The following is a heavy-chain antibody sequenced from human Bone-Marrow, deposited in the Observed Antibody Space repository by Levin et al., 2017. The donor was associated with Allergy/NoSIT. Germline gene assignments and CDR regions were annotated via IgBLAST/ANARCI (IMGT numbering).Heavy chain of an antibody. CDR1: GFTVSSNY. D-gene: IGHD2-2*01. V-gene: IGHV3-66*03. Sequence: HPGGSLRLSCAASGFTVSSNYMSWVRQAPGKGLEWLSLIYSSGGTYYADSVKGRFTISRDSFKNTLSLQMNYLRPDDTAVYYCARESNPRFCNNLSCPGGAFDIWGQGTMVTVSS. J-gene: IGHJ3*02. CDR3: ARESNPRFCNNLSCPGGAFDI. CDR2: IYSSGGT.